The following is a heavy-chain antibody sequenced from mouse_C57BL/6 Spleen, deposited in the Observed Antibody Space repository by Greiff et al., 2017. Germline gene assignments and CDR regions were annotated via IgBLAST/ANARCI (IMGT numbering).Heavy chain of an antibody. Sequence: VKLQQPGAELVRPGTSVKLSCKASGYTFTSYWMHWVKQRPGQGLEWIGVIDPSDSYTNYNQKFKGKATLTVDTSSSTAYMQLSSLTSEDSAVYYCAREGYSNYGGYWGQGTTLTVSS. V-gene: IGHV1-59*01. CDR3: AREGYSNYGGY. J-gene: IGHJ2*01. D-gene: IGHD2-5*01. CDR1: GYTFTSYW. CDR2: IDPSDSYT.